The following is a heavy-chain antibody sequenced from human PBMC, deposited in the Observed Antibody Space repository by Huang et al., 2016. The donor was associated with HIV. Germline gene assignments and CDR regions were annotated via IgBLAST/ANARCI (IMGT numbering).Heavy chain of an antibody. CDR2: IKQDETEK. V-gene: IGHV3-7*01. Sequence: VESGGRSVQPGGSLRLSCVGAKFTFGAYWMSWVVQPPGKGLEWVANIKQDETEKYYVDSVKGRFNISRDNAKKVLFLEMDALRVEDTAIYFCATKTAGMDIWGQGTTVIVSS. J-gene: IGHJ6*02. CDR1: KFTFGAYW. CDR3: ATKTAGMDI.